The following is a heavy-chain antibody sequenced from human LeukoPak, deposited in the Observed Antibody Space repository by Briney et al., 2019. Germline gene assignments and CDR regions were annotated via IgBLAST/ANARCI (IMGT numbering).Heavy chain of an antibody. CDR2: IYYSGST. J-gene: IGHJ4*02. Sequence: PSETLSLTCTVSGGSISSSSYYWGWIRQPPGKGLEWIGSIYYSGSTYYNPSLKSRVTISVDTSKNQFSLKPSSVAAADTAVYYCASAQWFGEFPYFDYWGQGTLVTVSS. D-gene: IGHD3-10*01. V-gene: IGHV4-39*01. CDR3: ASAQWFGEFPYFDY. CDR1: GGSISSSSYY.